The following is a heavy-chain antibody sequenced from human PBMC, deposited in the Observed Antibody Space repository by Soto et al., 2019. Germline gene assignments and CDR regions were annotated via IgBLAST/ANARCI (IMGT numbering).Heavy chain of an antibody. J-gene: IGHJ4*02. D-gene: IGHD3-3*01. CDR2: ISAYNGNT. Sequence: QVQLVQSGAEVKKPGASVKVSCKASGYTFTSYGISWVRQAPGQGLEWMGWISAYNGNTNYAQKLQGRVTMTTDTSTSTAYMELRRLRSDDTAVYYCARVLRFLEWKPDFDYWGQGTLVTVSS. V-gene: IGHV1-18*01. CDR1: GYTFTSYG. CDR3: ARVLRFLEWKPDFDY.